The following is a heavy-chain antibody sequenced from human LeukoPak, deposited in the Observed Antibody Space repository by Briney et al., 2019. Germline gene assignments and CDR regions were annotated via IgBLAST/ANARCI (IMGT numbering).Heavy chain of an antibody. CDR2: IYYSGST. CDR1: GGSISLYY. D-gene: IGHD6-13*01. J-gene: IGHJ4*02. V-gene: IGHV4-59*08. Sequence: SETLSLTCSVSGGSISLYYWSWIRQPPGKGLEWIGYIYYSGSTNYNPSLKSRVTISIDTSKTQFSLKLSSVTAADTAVYFCARHLPLAGPGTTPGFDSWAQGTLVTVSS. CDR3: ARHLPLAGPGTTPGFDS.